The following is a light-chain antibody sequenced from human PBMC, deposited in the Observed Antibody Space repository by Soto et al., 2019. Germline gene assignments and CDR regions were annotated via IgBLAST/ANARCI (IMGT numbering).Light chain of an antibody. CDR3: QQYMSYWN. J-gene: IGKJ1*01. CDR2: KAS. V-gene: IGKV1-5*03. CDR1: QNIGHW. Sequence: DIQLTQSPSTLSASVGDRVTISCRASQNIGHWLAWYQQKPGKAPKLLIDKASHLESGVPSRFSGSGSGTEFTITISSLQPDDFATYYCQQYMSYWNFGQGTKVEIK.